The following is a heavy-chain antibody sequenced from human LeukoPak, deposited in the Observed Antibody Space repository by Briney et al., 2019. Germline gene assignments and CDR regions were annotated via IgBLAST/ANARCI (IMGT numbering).Heavy chain of an antibody. CDR1: GGSFSGYY. Sequence: SETLSLTCAVYGGSFSGYYWSWIRQPPGKGLEWIGSIYYSGSTYYNPSLKSRVTISVDTSKNQFSLKLSSVTAADTAVYYCARHVVYYGSGGFDYWGQGTLVTVSS. CDR2: IYYSGST. V-gene: IGHV4-34*01. D-gene: IGHD3-10*01. CDR3: ARHVVYYGSGGFDY. J-gene: IGHJ4*02.